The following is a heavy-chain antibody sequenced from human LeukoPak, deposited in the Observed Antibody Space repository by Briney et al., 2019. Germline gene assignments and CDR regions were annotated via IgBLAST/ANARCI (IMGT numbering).Heavy chain of an antibody. J-gene: IGHJ4*02. Sequence: GGSLRLSXAASGFTFDDYTMHWIRQAPGKGLEWVSLISWDGGSTYYADSVKGRFTISRDNSKNSLYLQMNSLRTEDTALYYCAKAPGGEMAIDYWGQGTLVTVSS. CDR1: GFTFDDYT. CDR2: ISWDGGST. D-gene: IGHD5-24*01. CDR3: AKAPGGEMAIDY. V-gene: IGHV3-43*01.